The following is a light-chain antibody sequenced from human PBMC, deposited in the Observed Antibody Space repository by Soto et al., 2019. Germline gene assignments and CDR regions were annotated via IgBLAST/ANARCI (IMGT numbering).Light chain of an antibody. V-gene: IGLV1-47*01. Sequence: QSVLTQPPSASGTPGQRVTISCSGTTSNLGTNYVYWYQQLPGTSPKVLIYRNNERPSGVPDRFSGSKSGTSASLAISGLRPEDEADYYCAVWDDSLSGRVFGGGTKVTVL. CDR3: AVWDDSLSGRV. J-gene: IGLJ2*01. CDR2: RNN. CDR1: TSNLGTNY.